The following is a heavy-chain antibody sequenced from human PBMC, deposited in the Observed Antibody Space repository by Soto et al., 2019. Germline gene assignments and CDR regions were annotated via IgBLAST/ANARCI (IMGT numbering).Heavy chain of an antibody. CDR1: GFTFGDYG. Sequence: EVQLVESGGGLVQPGRSLRLSCTTFGFTFGDYGMNWFRQAPGKGLEWLCFIRGKAYRETTEYAASVKGRFTISRDDSQSIAYLQMNSLKAEDTAVYYCIRSGDDYSGSWYPQLNWGQGTLVTVSS. V-gene: IGHV3-49*03. CDR2: IRGKAYRETT. D-gene: IGHD6-13*01. CDR3: IRSGDDYSGSWYPQLN. J-gene: IGHJ4*02.